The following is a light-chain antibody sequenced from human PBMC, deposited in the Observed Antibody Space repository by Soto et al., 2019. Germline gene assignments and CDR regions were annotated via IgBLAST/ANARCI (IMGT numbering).Light chain of an antibody. V-gene: IGKV3-20*01. CDR1: QSVSTY. CDR2: APS. J-gene: IGKJ1*01. CDR3: QHYGSSPRT. Sequence: EIVLTQSPATLSLSPGERATLSCRASQSVSTYLAWYQQNPGQAPTLLIYAPSSRATGIPGRFSGSGCGTDFTLTISSLDPEDFAVYYCQHYGSSPRTFVQGTKVESK.